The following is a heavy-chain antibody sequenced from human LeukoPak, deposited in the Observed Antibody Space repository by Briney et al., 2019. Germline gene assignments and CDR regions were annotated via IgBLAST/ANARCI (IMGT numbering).Heavy chain of an antibody. Sequence: PGGSLRLSCAASGFTFSSYAMSWVRQAPGKGLEWVSAISGSGGSTYYADSVKGRFTISRDNSKNTLYLQMNSLRAEDTAVYYCAKPTLKSNWRGNWFDPWGQGTLVTVSS. J-gene: IGHJ5*02. V-gene: IGHV3-23*01. D-gene: IGHD3-10*01. CDR2: ISGSGGST. CDR3: AKPTLKSNWRGNWFDP. CDR1: GFTFSSYA.